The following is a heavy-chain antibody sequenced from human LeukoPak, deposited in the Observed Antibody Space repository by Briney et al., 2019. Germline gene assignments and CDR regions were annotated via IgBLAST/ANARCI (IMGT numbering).Heavy chain of an antibody. CDR1: GYTFTSYG. D-gene: IGHD1-26*01. Sequence: ASVKVSCKASGYTFTSYGISWVRQAPGQGLEWMGWISAYNGNTNYAQKLQGRVTMTTDTSTSTAYMELRSLRSDDTAVYYCARDLIYDYSGSSEFDYWGQGTLVTVSS. V-gene: IGHV1-18*01. J-gene: IGHJ4*02. CDR3: ARDLIYDYSGSSEFDY. CDR2: ISAYNGNT.